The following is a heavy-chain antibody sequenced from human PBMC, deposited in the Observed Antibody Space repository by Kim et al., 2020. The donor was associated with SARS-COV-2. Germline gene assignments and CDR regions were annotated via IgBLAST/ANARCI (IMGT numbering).Heavy chain of an antibody. CDR3: ARPLWFGELSYYYGMDV. V-gene: IGHV3-53*01. D-gene: IGHD3-10*01. J-gene: IGHJ6*02. Sequence: VKGRFTISRDNSKNTLYLQMNSLRAEDTAVYYCARPLWFGELSYYYGMDVWGQGTTVTVSS.